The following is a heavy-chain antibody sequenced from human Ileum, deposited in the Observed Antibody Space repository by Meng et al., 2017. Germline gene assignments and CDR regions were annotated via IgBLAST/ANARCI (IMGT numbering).Heavy chain of an antibody. CDR3: ARRAHYGDPPR. CDR2: IYYGGST. CDR1: SGSFTNNNYY. J-gene: IGHJ4*02. D-gene: IGHD4-17*01. Sequence: QLRLQESGPGLVKPSETLSLTCSVSSGSFTNNNYYWVWIRRPPGKGLEWIGSIYYGGSTYYTPSLKSRVTISVDTSTNQFSLKLISVTAADTAVYYCARRAHYGDPPRWGQGTLVTVSS. V-gene: IGHV4-39*01.